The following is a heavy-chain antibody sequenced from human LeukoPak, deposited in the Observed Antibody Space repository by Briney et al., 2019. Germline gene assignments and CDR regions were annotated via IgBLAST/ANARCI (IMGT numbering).Heavy chain of an antibody. J-gene: IGHJ4*02. CDR2: INHSGST. Sequence: SETLSLTCGVYGGSFSGYYWSWIRQPPGEGLEWIGEINHSGSTNYNPSLKSRVTISVDTSKNQFSLKLSSVTAADTAVYYCARVRNYVWGSYRYKSFDYWGQGTLVTVSS. CDR1: GGSFSGYY. V-gene: IGHV4-34*01. CDR3: ARVRNYVWGSYRYKSFDY. D-gene: IGHD3-16*02.